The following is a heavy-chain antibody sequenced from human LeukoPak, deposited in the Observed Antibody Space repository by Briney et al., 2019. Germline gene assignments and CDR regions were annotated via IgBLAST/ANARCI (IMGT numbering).Heavy chain of an antibody. CDR3: ARGTNNDY. Sequence: PGGSLRLSCAASGFTFVSYWLSWVRKAQGKGLEWVAYIKQDGSGKSYVDSVKGRFTISRDNAKNSLYLQMNSLRAEDTAVYYCARGTNNDYWGQGTLVTVSS. J-gene: IGHJ4*02. V-gene: IGHV3-7*01. CDR1: GFTFVSYW. CDR2: IKQDGSGK.